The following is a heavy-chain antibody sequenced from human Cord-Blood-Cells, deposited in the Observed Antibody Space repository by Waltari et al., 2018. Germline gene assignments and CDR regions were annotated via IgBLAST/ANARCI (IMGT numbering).Heavy chain of an antibody. CDR2: TYYRSKWYN. CDR3: ARDPAHSSFDY. D-gene: IGHD6-19*01. Sequence: QVQLQPSAPGLVKPSQTLSPTCAISGDSVSSHIPAWHSIRQSPSRGLEWLGRTYYRSKWYNDYAVSVKSRITINPDTSKNQFSLQLNSVTPEDTAVYYCARDPAHSSFDYWGQGTLVTVSS. V-gene: IGHV6-1*01. CDR1: GDSVSSHIPA. J-gene: IGHJ4*02.